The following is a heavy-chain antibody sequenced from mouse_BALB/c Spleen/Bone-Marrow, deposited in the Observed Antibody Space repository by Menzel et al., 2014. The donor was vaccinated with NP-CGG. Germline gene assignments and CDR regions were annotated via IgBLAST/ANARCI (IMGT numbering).Heavy chain of an antibody. CDR2: INPGSGGT. Sequence: QVQLQQSGAELVRPGTSVKVSCKASGYAFTNYLIEWVKRRPGQGLEWIGVINPGSGGTNYNGKFKGKATLTADKSSSTAYMQLSSLTSDDSAVYFCAREVRRNYAMDYWGQGTSVTVSS. CDR3: AREVRRNYAMDY. D-gene: IGHD2-14*01. CDR1: GYAFTNYL. V-gene: IGHV1-54*03. J-gene: IGHJ4*01.